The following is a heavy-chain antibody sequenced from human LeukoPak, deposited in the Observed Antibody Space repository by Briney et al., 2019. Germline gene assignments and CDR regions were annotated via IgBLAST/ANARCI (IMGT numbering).Heavy chain of an antibody. V-gene: IGHV4-31*03. D-gene: IGHD4-17*01. CDR2: IYYSGST. Sequence: SETLSLTCTVSGGSISSGGYYWSWIRQHPGKGLEWIGYIYYSGSTYYNPSLKSRVTISVDTFKNQFSLKLSSVTAADTAVYYCARGTVTGFDYWGQGTLVTVSS. CDR1: GGSISSGGYY. J-gene: IGHJ4*02. CDR3: ARGTVTGFDY.